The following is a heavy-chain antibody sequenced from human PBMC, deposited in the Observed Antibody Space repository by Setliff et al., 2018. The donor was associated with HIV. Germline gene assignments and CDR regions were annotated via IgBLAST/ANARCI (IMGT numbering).Heavy chain of an antibody. CDR3: AKDFPPPNGMDV. Sequence: PGGSLRLSCAASGFTFNTYDMHWVRQAPGKGLEWVSYISSSSSYTHYADSVKGRFTISRDNVKNSLYLQMNSLRPEDTAVYYCAKDFPPPNGMDVWGQGTTVTVSS. J-gene: IGHJ6*02. V-gene: IGHV3-21*01. CDR1: GFTFNTYD. CDR2: ISSSSSYT.